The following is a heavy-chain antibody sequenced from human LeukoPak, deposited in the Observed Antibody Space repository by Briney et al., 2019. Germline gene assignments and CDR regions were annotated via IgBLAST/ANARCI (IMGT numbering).Heavy chain of an antibody. Sequence: PGGSLRLSCAASGFTFSSYSMSWVRQAPGKGLEWVAAISGSGGEKYYADSMKGRFTISRDNSKNTLYLQMDSLRAEDTAVYYCANGSSGSDSSGYYDGVDYWGQGTLVTVSS. J-gene: IGHJ4*02. V-gene: IGHV3-23*01. CDR1: GFTFSSYS. CDR3: ANGSSGSDSSGYYDGVDY. CDR2: ISGSGGEK. D-gene: IGHD3-22*01.